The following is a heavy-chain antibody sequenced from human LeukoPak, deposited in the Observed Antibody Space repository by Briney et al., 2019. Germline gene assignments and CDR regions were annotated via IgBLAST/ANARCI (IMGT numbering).Heavy chain of an antibody. CDR2: SNHGGMT. CDR1: GGSFSGHY. D-gene: IGHD4-17*01. V-gene: IGHV4-34*01. Sequence: SETLSLTCAVYGGSFSGHYCNWIRQPPGKGLEWIGESNHGGMTNYNPSLRSRVTISVDTSKNQFSLKLNSVTAADTAVYYCARAGYYGAYDGFDIWGLGTLVTVSS. CDR3: ARAGYYGAYDGFDI. J-gene: IGHJ3*02.